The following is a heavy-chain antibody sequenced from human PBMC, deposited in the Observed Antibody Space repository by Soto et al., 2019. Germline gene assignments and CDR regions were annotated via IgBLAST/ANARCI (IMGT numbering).Heavy chain of an antibody. V-gene: IGHV5-10-1*01. CDR2: IDPSDSYT. CDR1: GYSVTSYW. Sequence: GEALKISCKGSGYSVTSYWSSWVRQMPGKGLEWMGRIDPSDSYTNYSPSFQGHVTISADKSISTAYLQWSSLKASDTAMYYCARQAGYCRSTSCYRKGYYGMAVWGHGTTVTVSS. CDR3: ARQAGYCRSTSCYRKGYYGMAV. D-gene: IGHD2-2*01. J-gene: IGHJ6*02.